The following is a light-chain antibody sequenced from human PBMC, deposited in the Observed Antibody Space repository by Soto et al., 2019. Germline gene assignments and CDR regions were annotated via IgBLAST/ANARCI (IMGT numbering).Light chain of an antibody. J-gene: IGLJ1*01. Sequence: QSVLTQPPSVSGAPGQRVTISCTGSSSNIGAGYDVHWYQQLPGTAPKLLIYGKNNRPSGVPDRFSASKSGTSASLAITGLQAEDEADYYCQSYDSSLYVFGTGTKLTVL. V-gene: IGLV1-40*01. CDR1: SSNIGAGYD. CDR2: GKN. CDR3: QSYDSSLYV.